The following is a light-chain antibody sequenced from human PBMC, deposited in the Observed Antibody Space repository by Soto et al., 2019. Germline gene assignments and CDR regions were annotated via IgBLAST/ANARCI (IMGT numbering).Light chain of an antibody. Sequence: EVVMPQSPVTLSVSPGERATLSCRASQSVRSSVAWYQQKPGQAPRLLFYGASTRATGIPARFSGSGSGTEFTLTISSLQSEDVAVYYCQQYNNWPPITFGQGTRLEIK. CDR1: QSVRSS. J-gene: IGKJ5*01. CDR3: QQYNNWPPIT. V-gene: IGKV3-15*01. CDR2: GAS.